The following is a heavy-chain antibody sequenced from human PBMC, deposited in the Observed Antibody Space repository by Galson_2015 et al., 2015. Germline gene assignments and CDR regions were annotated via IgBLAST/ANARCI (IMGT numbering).Heavy chain of an antibody. CDR1: GFTFSNYR. Sequence: SLRLSCAASGFTFSNYRMNWVRQAPGKGLEWVSSITGYSSYIYYADSVKGRFTISRDNAKNSLYLQMNSLRAEDTAVYYCARGNYCSSTTCYAYAEYFHHWGQGTLVTVSS. CDR2: ITGYSSYI. J-gene: IGHJ1*01. CDR3: ARGNYCSSTTCYAYAEYFHH. D-gene: IGHD2-2*01. V-gene: IGHV3-21*01.